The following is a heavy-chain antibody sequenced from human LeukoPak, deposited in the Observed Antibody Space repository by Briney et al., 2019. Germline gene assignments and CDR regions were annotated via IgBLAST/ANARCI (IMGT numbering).Heavy chain of an antibody. CDR3: AKDGSGSYYNDGEDWFDP. CDR2: ISYDGSNK. Sequence: GGSLRLSCAASGFTFSSYGMHWVRQAPGKGLEWVAVISYDGSNKYYADSVKGRFTISRDNSKNTLYLQMNSLRAEDTAVYYCAKDGSGSYYNDGEDWFDPWGREPWSPSPQ. CDR1: GFTFSSYG. D-gene: IGHD3-10*01. V-gene: IGHV3-30*18. J-gene: IGHJ5*02.